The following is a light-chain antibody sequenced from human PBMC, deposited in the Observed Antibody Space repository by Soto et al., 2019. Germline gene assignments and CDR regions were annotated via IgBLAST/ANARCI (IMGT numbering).Light chain of an antibody. CDR3: QQYGSSPT. J-gene: IGKJ1*01. CDR1: QSVSSSY. Sequence: EIVLTQSPGTLSLSLGERATLSCRASQSVSSSYLAWYQQKPGQAPRLLIYGASSRATGIPDRFSGSGSGTDFTLTISRLEPEDFAVYYCQQYGSSPTFGQATKVEIK. CDR2: GAS. V-gene: IGKV3-20*01.